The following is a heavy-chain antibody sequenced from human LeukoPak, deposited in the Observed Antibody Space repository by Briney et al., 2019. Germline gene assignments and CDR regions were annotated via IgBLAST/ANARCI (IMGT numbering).Heavy chain of an antibody. CDR2: INTNTGNP. J-gene: IGHJ6*03. CDR1: GYTFTSYA. CDR3: AREGVLRYFDWLSGYYYYMDV. D-gene: IGHD3-9*01. Sequence: GASVKVSCKASGYTFTSYAMNGVRQAPGQGREWMGWINTNTGNPTYAQGFTGRFVFSLDTSVRTAYLQISSLKAEDTAVYYCAREGVLRYFDWLSGYYYYMDVWGKGTTVTVSS. V-gene: IGHV7-4-1*02.